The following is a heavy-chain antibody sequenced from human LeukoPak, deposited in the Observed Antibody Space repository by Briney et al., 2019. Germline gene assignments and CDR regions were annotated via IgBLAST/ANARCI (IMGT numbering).Heavy chain of an antibody. CDR2: ISAYNGDT. Sequence: ASVKISFTASGYTFTNFGFSWVRQAPGQGLEWMGWISAYNGDTEYPQSLQGRVTLTTDTSTRTAYMEVRSLRSDDTAVYYCARSYGKGYLDYWGQGTLITVSS. D-gene: IGHD3-10*01. V-gene: IGHV1-18*01. J-gene: IGHJ4*02. CDR3: ARSYGKGYLDY. CDR1: GYTFTNFG.